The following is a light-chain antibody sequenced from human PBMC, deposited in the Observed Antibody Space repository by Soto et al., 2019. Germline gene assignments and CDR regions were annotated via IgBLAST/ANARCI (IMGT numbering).Light chain of an antibody. J-gene: IGLJ3*02. CDR1: SSDVGASNY. CDR3: TSYAGRNILV. Sequence: QSALTQPPSASGSPGQSVTISCTGTSSDVGASNYVSWYQQYPGKARKLMIYEVNKRPSGVHDRFSGSKSGKTASLTVSGLQPEYEADYHCTSYAGRNILVFGGGTKLTLL. CDR2: EVN. V-gene: IGLV2-8*01.